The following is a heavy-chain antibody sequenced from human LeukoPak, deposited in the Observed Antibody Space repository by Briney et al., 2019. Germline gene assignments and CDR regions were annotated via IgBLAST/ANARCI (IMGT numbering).Heavy chain of an antibody. Sequence: SGGSLRLSCAASGFTFSSYGMNWVRQAPGKGLEWVSGIVPSGGTTYYADSVKGRFTISRDNSKNTLYLQMNSLRAEDTAVYYCAKDGSGYGDYFDYWGQGTLVTVSS. J-gene: IGHJ4*02. CDR2: IVPSGGTT. CDR3: AKDGSGYGDYFDY. V-gene: IGHV3-23*01. D-gene: IGHD5-12*01. CDR1: GFTFSSYG.